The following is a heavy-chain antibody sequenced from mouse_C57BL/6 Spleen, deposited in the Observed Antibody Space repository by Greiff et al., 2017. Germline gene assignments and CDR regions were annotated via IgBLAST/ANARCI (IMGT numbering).Heavy chain of an antibody. D-gene: IGHD2-2*01. Sequence: EVMLVESGGDLVKPGGSLKLSCAASGFTFSSYGMSWVRQTPDKRLEWVATISSGGSYTYYPDSVKGRFTISRDNAKNTLYLQMSSLKSEDTAMYYCANWGYDPFAYWGQGTLVTVSA. CDR3: ANWGYDPFAY. J-gene: IGHJ3*01. CDR1: GFTFSSYG. CDR2: ISSGGSYT. V-gene: IGHV5-6*01.